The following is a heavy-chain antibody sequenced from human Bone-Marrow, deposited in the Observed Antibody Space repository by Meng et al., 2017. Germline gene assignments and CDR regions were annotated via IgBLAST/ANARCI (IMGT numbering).Heavy chain of an antibody. Sequence: QVQLVQSGAEVKKPGASLKVSCKGSDYTFSGYGVCWVRQAPGQGLEWMAWLGAHPGDTSHAPKFLGGVTVTADTATATAYMELRSLRSDDTAVYYCARGTPGRSYCDYWGLGTLVTVSS. J-gene: IGHJ4*02. V-gene: IGHV1-18*01. CDR1: DYTFSGYG. CDR3: ARGTPGRSYCDY. CDR2: LGAHPGDT. D-gene: IGHD3-10*01.